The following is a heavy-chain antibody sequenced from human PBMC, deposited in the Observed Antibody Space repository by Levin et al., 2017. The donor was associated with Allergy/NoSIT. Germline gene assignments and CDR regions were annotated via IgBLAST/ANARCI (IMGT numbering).Heavy chain of an antibody. V-gene: IGHV4-59*08. D-gene: IGHD3-22*01. CDR3: ARRAYYYDSSVSYWYFDL. Sequence: PSETLSLTCTVSGGSISNYYWSWIRQPPGKGLEWIGYIYYSGSTNYNPSLKSRVTISVDTSKNQFSLKLSSVTAADTAVYYCARRAYYYDSSVSYWYFDLWGRGTLVTVSS. CDR1: GGSISNYY. CDR2: IYYSGST. J-gene: IGHJ2*01.